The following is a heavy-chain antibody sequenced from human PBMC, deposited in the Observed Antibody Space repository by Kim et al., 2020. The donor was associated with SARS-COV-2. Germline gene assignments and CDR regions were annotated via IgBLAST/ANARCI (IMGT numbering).Heavy chain of an antibody. J-gene: IGHJ3*02. V-gene: IGHV4-38-2*02. D-gene: IGHD3-10*01. CDR1: GYSISSGYY. CDR3: ARDTYGSGSEGAFDI. CDR2: IYHSGST. Sequence: SETLSLTCTVSGYSISSGYYWGWIRQPPGKGLEWIGSIYHSGSTYYNPSLKSRVTISVDTSKNQFSLKLSSVTAADTAVYYCARDTYGSGSEGAFDIWGQGTMVTVAS.